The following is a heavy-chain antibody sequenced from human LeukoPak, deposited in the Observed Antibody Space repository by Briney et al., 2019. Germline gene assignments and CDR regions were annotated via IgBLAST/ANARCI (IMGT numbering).Heavy chain of an antibody. CDR2: INSDGSST. Sequence: GGSLRLSCAASGFTFSSYWMHWVRQAPGKGLVWVSRINSDGSSTSYADSVKGRFTISRDNSKNTLFLQMSSLRAEDTAVYYCAKDGLWFGDLTYFDYWGQGTLVTVSS. V-gene: IGHV3-74*01. CDR3: AKDGLWFGDLTYFDY. D-gene: IGHD3-10*01. CDR1: GFTFSSYW. J-gene: IGHJ4*02.